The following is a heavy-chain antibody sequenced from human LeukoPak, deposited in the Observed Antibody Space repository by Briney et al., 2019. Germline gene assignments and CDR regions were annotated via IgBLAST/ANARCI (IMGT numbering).Heavy chain of an antibody. J-gene: IGHJ1*01. V-gene: IGHV3-30*18. D-gene: IGHD3-22*01. CDR3: AKDSYSSRMEYLQQ. CDR1: GFTFRNYA. Sequence: PGGSLRLSCVASGFTFRNYAMHWVRHAPRKGLECGTTISYDGNNQYYADSVRGRFTIPRDNTKNTLYLEMSSMRIEETDVYYCAKDSYSSRMEYLQQWGQGTLVIAS. CDR2: ISYDGNNQ.